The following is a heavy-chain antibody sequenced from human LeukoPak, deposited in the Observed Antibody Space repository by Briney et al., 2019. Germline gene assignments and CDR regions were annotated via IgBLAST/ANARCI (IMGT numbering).Heavy chain of an antibody. CDR1: GGTFSSYA. Sequence: SVKVSCKASGGTFSSYAISWVRQAPGQGLEWMGRVIPIFGTANYAQKFQGRVTITTDESTSTAYMELSSLRSEDTAVYYCARAGGYSYGYPYWGQGTLVTVSS. D-gene: IGHD5-18*01. CDR3: ARAGGYSYGYPY. J-gene: IGHJ4*02. V-gene: IGHV1-69*05. CDR2: VIPIFGTA.